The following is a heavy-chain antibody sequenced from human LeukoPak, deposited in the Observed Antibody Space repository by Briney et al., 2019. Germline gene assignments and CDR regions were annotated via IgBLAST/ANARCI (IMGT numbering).Heavy chain of an antibody. CDR1: GFTFSSYA. CDR3: AKDQLVITAGGADY. J-gene: IGHJ4*02. D-gene: IGHD3-22*01. V-gene: IGHV3-23*01. Sequence: GGSLRLSCAASGFTFSSYAMSWVRQAPGKGLEWVSAISGSGGSTYYADSVKGRFTISKDNSKNTLYLQMNSLRAEDTAVYYCAKDQLVITAGGADYWGQGTLVTVSS. CDR2: ISGSGGST.